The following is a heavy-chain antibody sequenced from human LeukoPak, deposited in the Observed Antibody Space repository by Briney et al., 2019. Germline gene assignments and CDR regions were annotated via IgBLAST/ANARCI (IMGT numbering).Heavy chain of an antibody. CDR3: ARYTAMVRGFDY. CDR1: GYTFTDYY. V-gene: IGHV1-2*03. CDR2: INPNSGAT. J-gene: IGHJ4*02. D-gene: IGHD5-18*01. Sequence: EASVKASCKGSGYTFTDYYMHWVQQAPGQGLEWMGWINPNSGATNFAQKFQGRVTMTRDTSISTAYMELSRLRSDDTAVYYCARYTAMVRGFDYWGQGALVTVSS.